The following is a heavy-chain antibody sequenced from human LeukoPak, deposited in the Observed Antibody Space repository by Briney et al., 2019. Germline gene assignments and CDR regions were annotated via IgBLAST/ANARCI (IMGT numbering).Heavy chain of an antibody. Sequence: GGSLRLSCAASGFTFSDYWMHWVRQAPGKGLEWVSYISNSSSTIYYADSVKGRFTISRDNAKNSLYLQMNSLRDEDTAVYYCARDFRSLYYFDHWGQGSLVTVSS. CDR3: ARDFRSLYYFDH. V-gene: IGHV3-48*02. CDR2: ISNSSSTI. D-gene: IGHD1-26*01. J-gene: IGHJ4*02. CDR1: GFTFSDYW.